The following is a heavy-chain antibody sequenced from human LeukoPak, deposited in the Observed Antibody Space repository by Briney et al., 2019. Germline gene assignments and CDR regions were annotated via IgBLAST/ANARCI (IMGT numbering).Heavy chain of an antibody. CDR3: ARAPRISSSWYNWFDP. D-gene: IGHD6-13*01. CDR1: GYTFTSYG. V-gene: IGHV1-18*01. CDR2: ISAYNGNT. J-gene: IGHJ5*02. Sequence: ASVKVSCKASGYTFTSYGISWVRQAPGQGLEWMGWISAYNGNTNYAQKLQGRVTMTTDTSTSTAYMELRSLGSDDTAVYYCARAPRISSSWYNWFDPWGQGTLVTVSS.